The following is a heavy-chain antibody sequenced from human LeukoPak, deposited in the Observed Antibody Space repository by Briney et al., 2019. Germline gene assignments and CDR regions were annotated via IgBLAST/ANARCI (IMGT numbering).Heavy chain of an antibody. CDR2: MNPNSGNT. D-gene: IGHD6-6*01. Sequence: ASVKVSCKASGYTFTSYDINWGRHATGQGLEWMGWMNPNSGNTGYAQKFQGRVTMTRNTSISTAYMELSSLRSEDTAVYYCARGWSIAARSPPGYWGQGTLVTVSS. V-gene: IGHV1-8*01. J-gene: IGHJ4*02. CDR1: GYTFTSYD. CDR3: ARGWSIAARSPPGY.